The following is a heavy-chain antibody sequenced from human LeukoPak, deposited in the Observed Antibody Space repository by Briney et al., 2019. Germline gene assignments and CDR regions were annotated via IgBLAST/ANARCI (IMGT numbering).Heavy chain of an antibody. CDR3: ARDLEIVVVNDAFDI. J-gene: IGHJ3*02. CDR1: GFTFGDYA. Sequence: PGRSLRLSCTASGFTFGDYAMSWVRQAPGKGLEWVSYISSSGSTIYYADSVKGRFTISRDNAKNSLYLQMNSLRAEDTAVYYCARDLEIVVVNDAFDIWGQGTMVTVSS. D-gene: IGHD2-21*01. CDR2: ISSSGSTI. V-gene: IGHV3-48*03.